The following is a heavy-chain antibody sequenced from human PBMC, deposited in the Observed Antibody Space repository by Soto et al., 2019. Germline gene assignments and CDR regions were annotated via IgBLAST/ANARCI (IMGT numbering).Heavy chain of an antibody. CDR3: ERGKFYYGLDV. Sequence: PSETLSLTCAVYGGSFSGNYWSWIRQPPGKGLEWIGEFSDSGSTNYNPSLKGRVTISEDMSKSQFSLKLSSVTAADTAVYYCERGKFYYGLDVWGQGTTVTVSS. V-gene: IGHV4-34*01. CDR1: GGSFSGNY. J-gene: IGHJ6*02. CDR2: FSDSGST.